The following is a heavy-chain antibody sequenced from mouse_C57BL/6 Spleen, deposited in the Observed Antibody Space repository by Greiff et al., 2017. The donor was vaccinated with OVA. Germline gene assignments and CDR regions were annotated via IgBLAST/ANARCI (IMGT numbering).Heavy chain of an antibody. V-gene: IGHV2-2*01. D-gene: IGHD1-1*01. J-gene: IGHJ2*01. Sequence: VKLVESGPGLVQPSQSLSITCTVSGFSLTSYGVHWVRQSPGKGLEWLGVIWSGGSTDYNAAFISRLSISKDNSKSQVFFKMNSLQADDTAIYYCARQGGSSPYYFDYWGQGTTLTVSS. CDR2: IWSGGST. CDR3: ARQGGSSPYYFDY. CDR1: GFSLTSYG.